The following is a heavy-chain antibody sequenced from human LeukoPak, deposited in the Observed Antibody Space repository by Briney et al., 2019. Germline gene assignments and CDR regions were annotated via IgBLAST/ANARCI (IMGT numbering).Heavy chain of an antibody. Sequence: PSETLSLTCTVSGGSISSYYWSWIRQPPGKGLEWIGYIYYSGSTNYNPSLKSRVTISVDTSKNQFSLKLSSVTAADTAVYYCARGGANYGDFYFDYWGQGTLVTVSS. CDR1: GGSISSYY. CDR2: IYYSGST. D-gene: IGHD4-17*01. CDR3: ARGGANYGDFYFDY. J-gene: IGHJ4*02. V-gene: IGHV4-59*01.